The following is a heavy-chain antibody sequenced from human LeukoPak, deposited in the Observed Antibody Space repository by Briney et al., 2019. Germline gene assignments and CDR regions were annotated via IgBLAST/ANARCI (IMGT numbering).Heavy chain of an antibody. CDR3: ARTITATGGADY. CDR2: IYTSGST. J-gene: IGHJ4*02. Sequence: SETLSLTCTVSGGSISSYYWSWIRQPPGKGLEWIGYIYTSGSTNYNPSLKSGVTISVDTSKNQFSLKLSSVTAADTAVYYCARTITATGGADYWGQGTLVTVSS. CDR1: GGSISSYY. D-gene: IGHD6-25*01. V-gene: IGHV4-4*09.